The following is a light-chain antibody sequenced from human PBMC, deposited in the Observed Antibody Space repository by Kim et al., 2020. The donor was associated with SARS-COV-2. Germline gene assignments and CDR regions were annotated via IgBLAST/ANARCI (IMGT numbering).Light chain of an antibody. CDR1: SSNIGADYD. Sequence: VAISCTGSSSNIGADYDVHWYQQFPGKAPKLLIYGNRNRPSGVPDRFSASKSGTSASLAIAGLQADDGADYYCQSYDSGLRGFVFGTGTKVTVL. J-gene: IGLJ1*01. CDR3: QSYDSGLRGFV. V-gene: IGLV1-40*01. CDR2: GNR.